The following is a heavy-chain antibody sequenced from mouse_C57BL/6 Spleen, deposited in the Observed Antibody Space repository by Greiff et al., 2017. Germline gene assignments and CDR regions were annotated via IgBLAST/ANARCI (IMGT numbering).Heavy chain of an antibody. D-gene: IGHD3-3*01. V-gene: IGHV3-6*01. CDR1: GYSITSGYY. J-gene: IGHJ4*01. CDR2: ISYDGSN. Sequence: EVQLKESGPGLVKPSQSLSLTCSVTGYSITSGYYWNWIRQFPGNKLEWMGYISYDGSNNYNPSLKNRISITRDTSKNQFFLKLNSVTTEDTATYYCARDRGTGGAMDDWGQGTSVTVSS. CDR3: ARDRGTGGAMDD.